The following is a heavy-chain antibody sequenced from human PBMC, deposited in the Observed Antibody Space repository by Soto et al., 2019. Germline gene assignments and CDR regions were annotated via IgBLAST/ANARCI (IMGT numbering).Heavy chain of an antibody. CDR2: ISSSSYI. Sequence: GGSLRLSCAASGFTFSSYSMNWVRQAPGKGLEWVSSISSSSYIYYADSVKGRFTISRDNAKNSLYLQMNRLRAEDTAVYYCARARGAVTTLVDYWGHGTLVTVSS. J-gene: IGHJ4*01. D-gene: IGHD4-17*01. CDR3: ARARGAVTTLVDY. CDR1: GFTFSSYS. V-gene: IGHV3-21*01.